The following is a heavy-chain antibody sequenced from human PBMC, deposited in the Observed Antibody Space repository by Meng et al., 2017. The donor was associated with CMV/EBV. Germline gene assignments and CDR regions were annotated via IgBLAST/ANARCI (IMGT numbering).Heavy chain of an antibody. D-gene: IGHD4-23*01. V-gene: IGHV2-70*20. J-gene: IGHJ4*02. CDR1: GFSLSTSGMC. Sequence: SGPTLVKPTQTLTLTCTFSGFSLSTSGMCVSWVRQPPGKALEWLALIDWDDDKYYSTSLKTRLTISKDTSKNQVVLTMTNMDPADTATYYCARIAYGGNSGYFDYWGQGTLVTVSS. CDR2: IDWDDDK. CDR3: ARIAYGGNSGYFDY.